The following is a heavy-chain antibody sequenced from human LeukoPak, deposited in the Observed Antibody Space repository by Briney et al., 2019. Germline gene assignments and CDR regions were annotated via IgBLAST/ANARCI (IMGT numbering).Heavy chain of an antibody. J-gene: IGHJ4*02. Sequence: GSLRLSCAASGFTVSSNYMSWVRQAPGKGLEWVSVICSGGSTYYADSVKGRFTISRDNSKNSLYLQMNSLRVEDTAVYYCARDLYRVYKGDYFDYWGQGTLVTVSS. CDR3: ARDLYRVYKGDYFDY. CDR2: ICSGGST. D-gene: IGHD5/OR15-5a*01. V-gene: IGHV3-53*01. CDR1: GFTVSSNY.